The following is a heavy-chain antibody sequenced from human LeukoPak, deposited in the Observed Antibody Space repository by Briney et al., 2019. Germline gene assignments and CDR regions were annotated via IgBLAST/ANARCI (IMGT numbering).Heavy chain of an antibody. CDR3: ARHSADIMTTQGGFDP. CDR2: IIPILGIA. CDR1: GGTFSSYA. V-gene: IGHV1-69*04. J-gene: IGHJ5*02. D-gene: IGHD5-12*01. Sequence: ASVKVSCKASGGTFSSYAISWVRQAPGQGLEWMGRIIPILGIANYAQKFQGRVTITADKSTSTAYMELSSLRSEDTAVYYCARHSADIMTTQGGFDPWGQGTLVTVSS.